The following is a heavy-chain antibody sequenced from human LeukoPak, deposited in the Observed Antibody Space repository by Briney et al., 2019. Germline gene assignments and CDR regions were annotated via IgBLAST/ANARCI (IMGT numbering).Heavy chain of an antibody. V-gene: IGHV3-33*01. CDR1: GFTFSSYG. D-gene: IGHD2-15*01. Sequence: GGSLRLSCAASGFTFSSYGMHWVRQAPGKGLEWVAVIWCDGSNKYYADSVKGRFTISRDNSKNTLYLQMNSLRAEDTAVYYCAREAALVGWGLSYWGRGTLVTVSS. J-gene: IGHJ4*02. CDR2: IWCDGSNK. CDR3: AREAALVGWGLSY.